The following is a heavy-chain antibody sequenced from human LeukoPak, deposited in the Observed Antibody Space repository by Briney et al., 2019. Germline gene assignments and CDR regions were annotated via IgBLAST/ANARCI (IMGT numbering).Heavy chain of an antibody. D-gene: IGHD3-3*01. CDR1: GFTFSSYW. V-gene: IGHV3-7*01. Sequence: GGSLRLSCAASGFTFSSYWMSWVRQAPGKGLEWVANIKQDGSEKYYVDSVKGRFTITRDNAKNSLYLQMNSLRAEDTAVYYCARDRNTDFWSGYYTNYFDYWGQGTLVTVSS. CDR3: ARDRNTDFWSGYYTNYFDY. J-gene: IGHJ4*02. CDR2: IKQDGSEK.